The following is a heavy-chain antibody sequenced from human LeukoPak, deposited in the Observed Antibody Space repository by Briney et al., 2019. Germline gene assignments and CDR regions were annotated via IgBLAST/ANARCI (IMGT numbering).Heavy chain of an antibody. V-gene: IGHV3-30*02. Sequence: GGSLRLSCAASGFTFSSYGMHWVRQAPGKGLEWVAFIRYDGSNKYYADSVKGRFTISRDNSKNTLYLQMNSLRAEDAAVYYCAKGRPTRYSSSWQEYLQHWGQGTLVTVSS. CDR1: GFTFSSYG. D-gene: IGHD6-13*01. J-gene: IGHJ1*01. CDR2: IRYDGSNK. CDR3: AKGRPTRYSSSWQEYLQH.